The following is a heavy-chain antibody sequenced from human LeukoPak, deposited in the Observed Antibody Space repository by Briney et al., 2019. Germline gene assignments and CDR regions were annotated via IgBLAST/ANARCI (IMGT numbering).Heavy chain of an antibody. V-gene: IGHV3-7*05. CDR2: VNQDGSEK. D-gene: IGHD4-17*01. Sequence: GGSVRLSCAASGFTFCYYWMTWVRPAPGKGLEWVANVNQDGSEKYYVDSLKGRFTISRDNAKNSLYLQMSSLRAEDTALYYCATSTAGNDYWGQGTLVTVSS. J-gene: IGHJ4*02. CDR1: GFTFCYYW. CDR3: ATSTAGNDY.